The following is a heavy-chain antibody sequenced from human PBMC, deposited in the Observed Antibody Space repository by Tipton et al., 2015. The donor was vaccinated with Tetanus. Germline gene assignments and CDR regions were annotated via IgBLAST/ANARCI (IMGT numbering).Heavy chain of an antibody. V-gene: IGHV3-30*18. CDR2: ISYDGSNK. J-gene: IGHJ4*02. D-gene: IGHD1-7*01. CDR1: GFTFSSYG. CDR3: AKDFVRGITGTTFLY. Sequence: RSLRLSCAASGFTFSSYGMHWVRQAPGKGLEWVAVISYDGSNKYYADSVKGRFTISRDNSKNTLYLQMNSLRAEDTAVYYCAKDFVRGITGTTFLYWGQGTLVTVSS.